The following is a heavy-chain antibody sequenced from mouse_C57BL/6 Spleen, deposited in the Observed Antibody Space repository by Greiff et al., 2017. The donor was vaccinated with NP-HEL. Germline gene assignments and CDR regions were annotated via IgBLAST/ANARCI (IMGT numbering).Heavy chain of an antibody. CDR3: TTPGTAQATWFAY. CDR1: GFNIKDDY. V-gene: IGHV14-4*01. J-gene: IGHJ3*01. D-gene: IGHD3-2*02. CDR2: IDPENGDT. Sequence: EVQLQQSGAELVRPGASVKLSCTASGFNIKDDYMHWVKQRPEQGLEWIGWIDPENGDTESASKFQGKATITADTSSNTAYLQLSSLTSEDTAVYYCTTPGTAQATWFAYWGQGTLVTVSA.